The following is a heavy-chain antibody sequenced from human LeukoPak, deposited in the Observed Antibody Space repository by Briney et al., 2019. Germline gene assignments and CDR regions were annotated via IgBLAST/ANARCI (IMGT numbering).Heavy chain of an antibody. J-gene: IGHJ4*02. CDR3: ARDQYYYGSGSTSYYFDY. D-gene: IGHD3-10*01. Sequence: SETLSLTCTVSGGSISSYYWSWIRQPAGKGVEWIGRIYTSGSTNYNPSLKSRVTMSVDTSKNQFSLKLSSVTAADTAVYYCARDQYYYGSGSTSYYFDYWGQGTLVTVSS. V-gene: IGHV4-4*07. CDR2: IYTSGST. CDR1: GGSISSYY.